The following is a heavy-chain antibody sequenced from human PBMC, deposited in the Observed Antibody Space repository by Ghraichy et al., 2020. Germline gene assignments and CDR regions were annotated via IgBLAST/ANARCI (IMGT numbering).Heavy chain of an antibody. J-gene: IGHJ4*02. Sequence: SVKVSCKASGGTFSSYAISWVRQAPGQGLEWMGRIIPILGIANYAQKFQGRVTITADKSTSTAYMELSSLGSEDTAVYYCAREGDSSGYERFDYWGQGTLVTVSS. D-gene: IGHD3-22*01. CDR2: IIPILGIA. CDR3: AREGDSSGYERFDY. CDR1: GGTFSSYA. V-gene: IGHV1-69*04.